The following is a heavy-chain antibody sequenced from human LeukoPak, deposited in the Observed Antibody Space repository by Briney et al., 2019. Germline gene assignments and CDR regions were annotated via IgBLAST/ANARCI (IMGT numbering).Heavy chain of an antibody. CDR1: GYTFTSYG. D-gene: IGHD3-10*01. J-gene: IGHJ5*02. CDR2: ISAYNGNT. Sequence: ASVKVSCKASGYTFTSYGISWVRQAPGQGLGWMGWISAYNGNTNYAQKLQGRVTMTTDTSTSTAYMELRSLRSDDTAVYYCARGGYYGSGSYGVDNWFDPWGQGTLVTVSS. V-gene: IGHV1-18*01. CDR3: ARGGYYGSGSYGVDNWFDP.